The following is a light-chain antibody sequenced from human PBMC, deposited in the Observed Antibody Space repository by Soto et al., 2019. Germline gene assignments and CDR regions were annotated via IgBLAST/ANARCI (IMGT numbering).Light chain of an antibody. CDR1: SSDVGGYNY. J-gene: IGLJ3*02. CDR3: SSYTTSSTLVV. CDR2: EVS. V-gene: IGLV2-14*01. Sequence: QSVLTQPASVSGSPGQSITISRTGTSSDVGGYNYVSWYQQHPGKAPKLMIYEVSYRPSGVSDRFSGSKSGNTASLTISGLQAEDEADYYCSSYTTSSTLVVFGGGTKLTVL.